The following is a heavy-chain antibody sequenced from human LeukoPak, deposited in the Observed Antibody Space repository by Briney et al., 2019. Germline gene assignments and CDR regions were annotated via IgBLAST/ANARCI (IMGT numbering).Heavy chain of an antibody. Sequence: SETLSLTCTVSGGYISSSSYYWGCVRQSPGKGLEWIGSVYYRGSTYYNPSLKSRVTISVDTSKNQFSPKLNSVTAADTAVYYCARTTRGGSDSWDPYYFDYWGQGTLVTVSS. D-gene: IGHD6-13*01. CDR1: GGYISSSSYY. J-gene: IGHJ4*02. CDR2: VYYRGST. CDR3: ARTTRGGSDSWDPYYFDY. V-gene: IGHV4-39*01.